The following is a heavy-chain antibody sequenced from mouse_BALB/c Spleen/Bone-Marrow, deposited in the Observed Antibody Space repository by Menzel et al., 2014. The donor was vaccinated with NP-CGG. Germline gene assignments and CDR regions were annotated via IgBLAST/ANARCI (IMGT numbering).Heavy chain of an antibody. CDR2: ISNGAGST. J-gene: IGHJ4*01. CDR3: ARRGWYYAMDY. V-gene: IGHV5-12*02. CDR1: GFTFSDYY. Sequence: EVHLVESGGGLVQPGGSLKLSCATSGFTFSDYYMYWVRQTPEKRLEWVAYISNGAGSTYYPDTAKGRFTISRNNAKNTLYLQISRLKSEDTGMYYCARRGWYYAMDYWGQGTSVTVSS. D-gene: IGHD2-3*01.